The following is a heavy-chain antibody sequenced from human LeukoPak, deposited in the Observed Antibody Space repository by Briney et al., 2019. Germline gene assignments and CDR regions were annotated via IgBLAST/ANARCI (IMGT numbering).Heavy chain of an antibody. CDR2: INAGNGNT. D-gene: IGHD3-9*01. CDR1: GYTFTSYA. Sequence: GASVKVSCEASGYTFTSYAMHWVRQAPGQRLEWMGWINAGNGNTKYSQKFQGRVTITRDTSASTAYMELSSLRSEDTAVYYCARALGLRYFDWLLGGYWGQGTLVTVSS. CDR3: ARALGLRYFDWLLGGY. V-gene: IGHV1-3*01. J-gene: IGHJ4*02.